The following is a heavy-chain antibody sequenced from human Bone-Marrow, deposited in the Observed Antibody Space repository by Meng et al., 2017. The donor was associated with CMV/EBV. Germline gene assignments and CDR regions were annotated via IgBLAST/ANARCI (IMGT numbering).Heavy chain of an antibody. CDR3: ARSDSGSYEGWFDP. D-gene: IGHD1-26*01. CDR1: GYIFTRYG. V-gene: IGHV1-46*01. J-gene: IGHJ5*02. CDR2: INPSGGST. Sequence: ASVKVSCKASGYIFTRYGISWVRQAPGQGLEWMGIINPSGGSTSYAQKFQGRVTMTRDTSTSTVYMELSSLRSEDTAVDYCARSDSGSYEGWFDPWGQGTLVTVSS.